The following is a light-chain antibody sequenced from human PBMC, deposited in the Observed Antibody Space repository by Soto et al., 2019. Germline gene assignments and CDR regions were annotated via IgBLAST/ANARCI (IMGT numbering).Light chain of an antibody. Sequence: QAVVTQEPSLTVSPGGTVTLTCASSTGAVTSGYYPNWFQQKPGQAPRALIYGTSNKHSWTPARFSGSLLGGKAVLTLSGVQADDEAEYSCLLYYGGAVVFGGGTKLTVL. CDR3: LLYYGGAVV. CDR2: GTS. CDR1: TGAVTSGYY. V-gene: IGLV7-43*01. J-gene: IGLJ2*01.